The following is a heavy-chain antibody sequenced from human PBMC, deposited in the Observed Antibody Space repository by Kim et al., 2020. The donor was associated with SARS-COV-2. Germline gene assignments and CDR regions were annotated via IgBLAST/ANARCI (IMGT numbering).Heavy chain of an antibody. CDR3: PKQGNIFELNTSYVMDF. CDR2: ISYEGSKK. J-gene: IGHJ6*01. CDR1: GFSFNNYG. D-gene: IGHD3-10*01. V-gene: IGHV3-30*18. Sequence: GGSLRLSCAASGFSFNNYGMHWVRQAPGKGLEWVAFISYEGSKKQYRDSLKGRFPFSRNYSKKTLYRQMNSLTAEETPCNYLPKQGNIFELNTSYVMDF.